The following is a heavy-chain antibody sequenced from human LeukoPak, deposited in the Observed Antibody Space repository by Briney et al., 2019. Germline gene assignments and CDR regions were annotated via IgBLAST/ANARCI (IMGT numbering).Heavy chain of an antibody. Sequence: AGGSLRLSCAASGFTVSSNYMSWVRQAPGKGLEWGSVIYSGGSTYYADSVKGRFTISRANSKNTLYLQMNSLRAEDTAVYYCARAMVRGVIGAFDIWGQGTMVTVSS. D-gene: IGHD3-10*01. CDR1: GFTVSSNY. CDR3: ARAMVRGVIGAFDI. V-gene: IGHV3-66*01. CDR2: IYSGGST. J-gene: IGHJ3*02.